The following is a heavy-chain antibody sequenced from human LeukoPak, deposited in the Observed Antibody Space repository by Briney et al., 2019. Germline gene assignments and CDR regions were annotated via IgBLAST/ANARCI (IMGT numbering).Heavy chain of an antibody. CDR3: ARQWTTVTDY. CDR2: IYYSGST. V-gene: IGHV4-39*01. D-gene: IGHD4-11*01. Sequence: PSETLSLTCTVSGGSISSSSYYRGWIRQPPGKGLEWIGSIYYSGSTYYNPYLKSRVTISVDTSKNQFSLKLSSVTAADTAVYYCARQWTTVTDYWGQGTLVTVSS. J-gene: IGHJ4*02. CDR1: GGSISSSSYY.